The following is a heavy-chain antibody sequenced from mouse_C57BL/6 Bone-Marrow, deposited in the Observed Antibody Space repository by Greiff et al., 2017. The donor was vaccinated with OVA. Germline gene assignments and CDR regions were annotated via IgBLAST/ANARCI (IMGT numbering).Heavy chain of an antibody. V-gene: IGHV1-81*01. CDR2: IYPRSGNT. D-gene: IGHD2-14*01. J-gene: IGHJ4*01. Sequence: QVQLQQSGAELVRPGASVKLSCKASGYTFTSYGISWVKQRTGQGLEWIGEIYPRSGNTYYNEKFKGKATLTADKSSSTAYMELRSLTSEDSAVYVCERGAGYRGWYAMEFWDQGTSVTVTS. CDR3: ERGAGYRGWYAMEF. CDR1: GYTFTSYG.